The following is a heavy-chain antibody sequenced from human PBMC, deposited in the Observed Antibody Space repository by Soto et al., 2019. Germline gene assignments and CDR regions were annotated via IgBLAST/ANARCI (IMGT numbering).Heavy chain of an antibody. CDR3: ARVSPTAFPFFDL. CDR2: VNYSGSA. V-gene: IGHV4-59*01. CDR1: DGSISSNF. J-gene: IGHJ4*02. D-gene: IGHD3-3*02. Sequence: PSETLSLTCTVSDGSISSNFWSWIRRPPGKGLEWIGYVNYSGSAKYNPSLKSRVTMSVDTSKSLFSLRLSSVTAADTARYYCARVSPTAFPFFDLWGLGTLVTISS.